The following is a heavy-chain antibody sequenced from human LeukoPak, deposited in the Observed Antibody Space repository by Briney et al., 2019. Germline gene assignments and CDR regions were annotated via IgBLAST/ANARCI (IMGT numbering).Heavy chain of an antibody. CDR3: ATTIHYSSSWPSFDY. CDR1: GYTLTELS. Sequence: GASVKVSCRGSGYTLTELSMHWVRQAPGKGLEWMGGFDPEDGETIYAQKFQGRVTMTEDTSTDTAYMELSSLRSEDTAVYYCATTIHYSSSWPSFDYWGQGTLVTVSS. J-gene: IGHJ4*02. V-gene: IGHV1-24*01. CDR2: FDPEDGET. D-gene: IGHD6-13*01.